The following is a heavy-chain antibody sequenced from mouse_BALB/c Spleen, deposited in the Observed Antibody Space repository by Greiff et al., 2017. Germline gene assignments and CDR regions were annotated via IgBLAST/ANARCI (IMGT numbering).Heavy chain of an antibody. J-gene: IGHJ3*01. Sequence: VQLQQSGAELAKPGASVKMSCKASGYTFTSYWMHWVKQRPGQGLEWIGYINPSTGYTEYNQKFKDKATLTADKSSSTAYMQLSSLTSEDSAVYYCARSVYYYGSSPAWFAYWGQGTLVTVSA. V-gene: IGHV1-7*01. CDR1: GYTFTSYW. D-gene: IGHD1-1*01. CDR3: ARSVYYYGSSPAWFAY. CDR2: INPSTGYT.